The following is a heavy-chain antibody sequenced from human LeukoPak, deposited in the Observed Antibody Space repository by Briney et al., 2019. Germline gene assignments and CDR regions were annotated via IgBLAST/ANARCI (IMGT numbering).Heavy chain of an antibody. CDR3: AHSGSSSGWYSFDY. CDR2: IYWNDDK. Sequence: TLSLTCTVSGGSISSYYWSWIRQPPGKGLEWLALIYWNDDKRYSPSLKSRLTITKDTSKNQVVLTMTNMDPVDTATYYCAHSGSSSGWYSFDYWGQGTLVTVSS. CDR1: GGSISSYYW. V-gene: IGHV2-5*01. J-gene: IGHJ4*02. D-gene: IGHD6-19*01.